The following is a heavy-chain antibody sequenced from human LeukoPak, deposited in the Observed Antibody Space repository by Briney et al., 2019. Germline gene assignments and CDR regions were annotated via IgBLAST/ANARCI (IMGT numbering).Heavy chain of an antibody. Sequence: GGTLRLSCAASGFTFSSYGMSWVRQAPGKGLEWVSAISGSGSTIYYADSVKGRFTISRDNAKNSLYLQMNSLRAEDTAVYYCAELGITVIGGVWGKGTTVTISS. J-gene: IGHJ6*04. CDR2: ISGSGSTI. CDR3: AELGITVIGGV. CDR1: GFTFSSYG. V-gene: IGHV3-48*04. D-gene: IGHD3-10*02.